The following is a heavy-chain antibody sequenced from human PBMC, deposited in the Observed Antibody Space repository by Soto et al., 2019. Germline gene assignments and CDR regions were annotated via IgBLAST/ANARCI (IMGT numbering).Heavy chain of an antibody. J-gene: IGHJ6*02. CDR3: AADSSDSYYGMDV. CDR1: GYTLTELS. CDR2: FDPEDGDT. D-gene: IGHD3-10*01. V-gene: IGHV1-24*01. Sequence: ASVKVSCKVSGYTLTELSMHWVRQAPGKGLEWMGGFDPEDGDTIYAQKLQGRVTIARDISTGTAYMELSSLRSEDTAVYYCAADSSDSYYGMDVWGQGTTVTVSS.